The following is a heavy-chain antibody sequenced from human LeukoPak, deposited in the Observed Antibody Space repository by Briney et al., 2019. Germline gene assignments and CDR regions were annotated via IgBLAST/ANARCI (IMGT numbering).Heavy chain of an antibody. CDR3: AKDLPAAVD. V-gene: IGHV3-48*03. Sequence: PGGSLRLSCAASGFTFSSYEMNWVRQAPGKGLEWVSYISSGSTIYDADSVKGRFTISRDNANNSLYLQMNSLRAEDTGVYYCAKDLPAAVDWGQGTLVTVSS. D-gene: IGHD2-15*01. CDR1: GFTFSSYE. J-gene: IGHJ4*02. CDR2: ISSGSTI.